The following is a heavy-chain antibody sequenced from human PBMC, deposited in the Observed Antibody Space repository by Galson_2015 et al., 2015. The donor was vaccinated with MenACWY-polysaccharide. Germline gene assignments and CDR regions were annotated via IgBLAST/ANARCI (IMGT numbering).Heavy chain of an antibody. Sequence: ATLSLPCSVSHSSINSGYYWGWVRPPPGQALEWVGSTFHSGSLYQNPSLRGRVTMSVATSTKHFSLDLTSVTAADTAVYYCTSGQLRWYPFDFWGHGTLVTVAS. CDR1: HSSINSGYY. D-gene: IGHD6-13*01. J-gene: IGHJ4*01. CDR3: TSGQLRWYPFDF. CDR2: TFHSGSL. V-gene: IGHV4-38-2*02.